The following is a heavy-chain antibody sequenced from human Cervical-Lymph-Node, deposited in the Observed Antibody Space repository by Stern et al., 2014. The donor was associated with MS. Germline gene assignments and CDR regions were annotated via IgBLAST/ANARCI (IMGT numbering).Heavy chain of an antibody. D-gene: IGHD5-24*01. CDR2: ISYDGSKK. CDR3: ILATIIRDY. V-gene: IGHV3-30*03. J-gene: IGHJ4*02. Sequence: VQLVESGGGVVQPGRSLRLSCAASGFTFSSYGMYWVRQAPGQGLEWVAIISYDGSKKYYADSVKGRFTISRDNSKNTLFLQMNSLKTDDTAVYYCILATIIRDYWGQGTLVTVSS. CDR1: GFTFSSYG.